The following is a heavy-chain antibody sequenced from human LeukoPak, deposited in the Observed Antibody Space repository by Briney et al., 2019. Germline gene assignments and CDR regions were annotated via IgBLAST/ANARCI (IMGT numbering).Heavy chain of an antibody. CDR1: GYTFTSYD. J-gene: IGHJ4*02. CDR3: ARKYYFDY. CDR2: MNPDSGNT. V-gene: IGHV1-8*01. Sequence: ASVKVSSKASGYTFTSYDTNWVRQATGQGLEWMGWMNPDSGNTGYAQKFQGRVTMTRNTSINTAYMELSSLRSDDTAVYYCARKYYFDYWGQGTLVTVSS.